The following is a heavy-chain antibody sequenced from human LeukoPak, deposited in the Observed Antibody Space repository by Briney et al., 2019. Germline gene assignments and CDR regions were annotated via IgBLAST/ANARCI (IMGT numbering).Heavy chain of an antibody. CDR2: ISGSGGST. Sequence: GGSLTLSCAASGFTFSSYAMSWVRQAPGKGLEWVSAISGSGGSTYYADSVKGRFTISRDNSKNTLYLQMTSLRAEDTAVYYCAKDTVLAYSSSFDYWGQGTLVTVSS. J-gene: IGHJ4*02. CDR3: AKDTVLAYSSSFDY. CDR1: GFTFSSYA. D-gene: IGHD6-13*01. V-gene: IGHV3-23*01.